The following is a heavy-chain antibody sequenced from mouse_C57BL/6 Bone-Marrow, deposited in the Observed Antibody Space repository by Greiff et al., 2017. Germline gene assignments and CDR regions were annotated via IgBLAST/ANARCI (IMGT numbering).Heavy chain of an antibody. CDR1: GYAFTNYL. J-gene: IGHJ2*01. CDR3: SRDSNYSGYFDY. CDR2: INPGSGGT. Sequence: VQLQQSGAELVRPGTSVKVSCKASGYAFTNYLIEWVKQRPGQGLEWIGVINPGSGGTNYNEKFKGKATLTADKSSSTAYMQLSSLTSEDSAVYFFSRDSNYSGYFDYWGQGTTLTVSS. D-gene: IGHD2-5*01. V-gene: IGHV1-54*01.